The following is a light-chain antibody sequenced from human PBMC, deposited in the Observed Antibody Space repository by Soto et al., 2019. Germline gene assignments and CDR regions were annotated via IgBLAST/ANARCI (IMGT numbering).Light chain of an antibody. CDR3: LQHQNYPWT. CDR2: AAS. J-gene: IGKJ1*01. CDR1: RGVRDG. V-gene: IGKV1-17*02. Sequence: DIQMTQSPSSLSASVGDRVTITCRASRGVRDGLAWYQQKPGKAPKRLIYAASSLQSGVPSRFSGSGSGTEFTLTVNNLQPEDFATYFCLQHQNYPWTFGQGTKVEIK.